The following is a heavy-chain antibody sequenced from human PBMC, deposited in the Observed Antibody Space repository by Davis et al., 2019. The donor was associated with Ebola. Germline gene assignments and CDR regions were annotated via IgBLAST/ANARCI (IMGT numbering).Heavy chain of an antibody. CDR1: GGSISSGGYY. CDR3: ARDSPIAVAGTNAYYYGMDV. J-gene: IGHJ6*02. V-gene: IGHV4-31*03. Sequence: PSETLSLTCTVSGGSISSGGYYWSWIRQHPGKGLEWIGYIYYSGSTYYNPSLKSRVTISVDTSKNQFSLKLSSVTAADTAVYYCARDSPIAVAGTNAYYYGMDVWGQGTTVTVSS. CDR2: IYYSGST. D-gene: IGHD6-19*01.